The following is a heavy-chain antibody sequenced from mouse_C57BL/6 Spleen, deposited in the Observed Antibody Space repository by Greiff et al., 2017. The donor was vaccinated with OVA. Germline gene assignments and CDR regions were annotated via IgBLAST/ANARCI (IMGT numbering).Heavy chain of an antibody. CDR3: TRPTAQATFFAY. D-gene: IGHD3-2*02. Sequence: QVQLQQSGAELVRPGASVTLSCKASGYTFTDYEMHWVKQTPVHGLEWIGAIDPETGGTAYNQKFKGKAILTADKSSSTAYMELRSLTSEDSAVYYCTRPTAQATFFAYWGQGTLVTVSA. CDR1: GYTFTDYE. J-gene: IGHJ3*01. V-gene: IGHV1-15*01. CDR2: IDPETGGT.